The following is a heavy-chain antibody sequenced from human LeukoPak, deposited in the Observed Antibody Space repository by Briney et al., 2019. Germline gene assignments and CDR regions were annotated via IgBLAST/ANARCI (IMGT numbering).Heavy chain of an antibody. D-gene: IGHD5-24*01. V-gene: IGHV4-34*01. J-gene: IGHJ3*02. Sequence: SETLSLTCAVYGGSFSGYYWSWIRQPPGKGLEWIGSIYYSGSTYYNPSLKSRVTISVDTSKNQFSLKLSSVTAADTAVYYCARCRRDGYNSDAFDIWGQGTMVTVSS. CDR2: IYYSGST. CDR3: ARCRRDGYNSDAFDI. CDR1: GGSFSGYY.